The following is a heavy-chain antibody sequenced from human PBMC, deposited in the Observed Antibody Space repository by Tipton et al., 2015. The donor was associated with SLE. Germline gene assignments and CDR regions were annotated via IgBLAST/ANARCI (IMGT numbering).Heavy chain of an antibody. D-gene: IGHD6-19*01. CDR1: GGSFSGYY. CDR3: ARHHGSGWLYGLDV. J-gene: IGHJ6*02. Sequence: TLSLTCAVYGGSFSGYYWSWIRQPPGKGLEWIGTIYFSGSTYYNPSLESRVTISVDTSKDQFSLRLSSVTAADTAVYYCARHHGSGWLYGLDVWGQGTTVTVSS. V-gene: IGHV4-34*01. CDR2: IYFSGST.